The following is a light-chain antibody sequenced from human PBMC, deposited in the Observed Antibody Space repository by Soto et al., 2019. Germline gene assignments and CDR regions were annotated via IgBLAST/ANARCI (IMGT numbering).Light chain of an antibody. CDR1: QSIITY. CDR2: ATS. J-gene: IGKJ1*01. Sequence: DIQMTQSPSSLSASVGDRVTITCRASQSIITYLIWYQQRPWKSPKLLIYATSSLQSGVPSRFSGSGSGTDFTLTISSLQPEDFATYYCQQSYSTPPGTFGQGTKVDIK. CDR3: QQSYSTPPGT. V-gene: IGKV1-39*01.